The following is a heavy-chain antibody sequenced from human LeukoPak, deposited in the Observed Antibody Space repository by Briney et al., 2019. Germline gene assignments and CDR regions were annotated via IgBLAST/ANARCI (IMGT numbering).Heavy chain of an antibody. CDR1: GGSIASDDNY. D-gene: IGHD1-14*01. CDR3: AKVGRKYNWFDT. V-gene: IGHV4-30-4*08. J-gene: IGHJ5*02. CDR2: IYFSGTT. Sequence: SETLSLTCTVSGGSIASDDNYWGWIRQHPGMGVEWIGHIYFSGTTHYNPSLAGRSVISVATSDNQFSLKLTYVTAADTAVYYCAKVGRKYNWFDTWGQGTLVTVSS.